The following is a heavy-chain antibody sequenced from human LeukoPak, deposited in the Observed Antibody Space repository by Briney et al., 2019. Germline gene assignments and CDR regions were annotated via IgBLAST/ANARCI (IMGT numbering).Heavy chain of an antibody. CDR2: IYYGENT. CDR3: AYGDYGY. CDR1: GGSISSGPYY. Sequence: SETLSLTCTVSGGSISSGPYYWGWIRQPPGKGLEWIGNIYYGENTYYNPSLKSRVTISIDTSKNQFYLKLSSLTAADTAVYFCAYGDYGYWGQGTLVTVSS. V-gene: IGHV4-39*01. J-gene: IGHJ4*02. D-gene: IGHD4-17*01.